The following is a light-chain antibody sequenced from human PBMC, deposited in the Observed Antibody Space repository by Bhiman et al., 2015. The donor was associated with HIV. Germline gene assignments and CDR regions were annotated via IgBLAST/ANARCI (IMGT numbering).Light chain of an antibody. V-gene: IGLV2-14*03. CDR2: DVS. CDR1: SSDIGGFNY. Sequence: QSALTQPPSASGSPGQSVTISCTGTSSDIGGFNYVSWYQQHPGKAPKLMIYDVSNRPSGVSNRFSGSKSGNTASLTVSGLQAEDEADYFCSSYTSSRNFYVFGTGTKVTVL. CDR3: SSYTSSRNFYV. J-gene: IGLJ1*01.